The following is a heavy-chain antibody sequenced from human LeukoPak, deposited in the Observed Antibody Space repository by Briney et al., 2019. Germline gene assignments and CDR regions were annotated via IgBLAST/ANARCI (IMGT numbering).Heavy chain of an antibody. CDR2: ISAYNGNT. Sequence: GASVKVSCKASGYTFTSYGISWGRQGPGEGLEWMGWISAYNGNTNYAQKLQGRVTMTTDTSTSTAYMELRSLRSDDTPVYYCARGHILVVTAWFDPWGQGTLVTVSS. CDR3: ARGHILVVTAWFDP. D-gene: IGHD2-21*02. V-gene: IGHV1-18*01. J-gene: IGHJ5*02. CDR1: GYTFTSYG.